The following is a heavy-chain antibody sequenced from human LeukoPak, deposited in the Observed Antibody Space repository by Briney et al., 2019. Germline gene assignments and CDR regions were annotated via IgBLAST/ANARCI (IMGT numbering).Heavy chain of an antibody. CDR3: AVYCSGGCYSGLV. J-gene: IGHJ4*02. CDR2: ISSDGGST. D-gene: IGHD2-21*02. V-gene: IGHV3-43*02. Sequence: GGSLRLSCAASGFTFDDYALHWVRQAPGRGLEWVSLISSDGGSTYNADSVKRRFTISRDNSKNTLYLQMNSLRAEDTAVYYCAVYCSGGCYSGLVWGQGTLVTVSS. CDR1: GFTFDDYA.